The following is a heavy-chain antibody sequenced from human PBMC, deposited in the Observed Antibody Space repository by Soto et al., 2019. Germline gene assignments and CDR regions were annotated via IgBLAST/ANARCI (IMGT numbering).Heavy chain of an antibody. Sequence: LRLSCTASGFLFNTYAMHWVRQAPGKGLEWVAVISYDARNTYYTDSVKGRFTISRDNSKNALYLQMDSLRPEDTAVYYCARPGSGYDVLTGQYFYYFHTVDVWGQGTTVTVS. CDR3: ARPGSGYDVLTGQYFYYFHTVDV. CDR1: GFLFNTYA. CDR2: ISYDARNT. V-gene: IGHV3-30*04. J-gene: IGHJ6*02. D-gene: IGHD3-9*01.